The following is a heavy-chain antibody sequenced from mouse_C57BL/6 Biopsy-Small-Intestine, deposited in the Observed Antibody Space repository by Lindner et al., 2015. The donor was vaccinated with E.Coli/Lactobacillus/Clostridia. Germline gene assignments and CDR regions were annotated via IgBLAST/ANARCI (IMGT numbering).Heavy chain of an antibody. J-gene: IGHJ2*01. D-gene: IGHD1-1*01. CDR3: ARGGYGYFDY. CDR1: GYTFTSHD. CDR2: MTPNSGNS. Sequence: SVKVSCKASGYTFTSHDINWVRQATGQGLEWLGWMTPNSGNSGYAQKFQGRVTMTRNTSISTAYMELSSLRSEDTAVYYCARGGYGYFDYWGQGTLVTVSS. V-gene: IGHV1S55*01.